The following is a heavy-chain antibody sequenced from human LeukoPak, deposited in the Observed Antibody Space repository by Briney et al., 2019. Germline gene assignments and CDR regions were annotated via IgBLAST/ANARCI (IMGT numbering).Heavy chain of an antibody. D-gene: IGHD3-10*02. CDR2: IYYSGST. CDR1: GGSLSSYY. J-gene: IGHJ4*02. V-gene: IGHV4-59*01. CDR3: AKGQMFRPFDY. Sequence: SETLSLTCTVSGGSLSSYYWSWIRQPPGKGLEWIGYIYYSGSTNYNPSLKSRVTVSVETSKNQFSLKLSSVTAADTAVYYCAKGQMFRPFDYWGQGTLVTVSS.